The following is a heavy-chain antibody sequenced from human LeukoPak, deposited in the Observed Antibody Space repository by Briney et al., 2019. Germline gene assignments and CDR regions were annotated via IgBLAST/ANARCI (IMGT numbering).Heavy chain of an antibody. CDR2: IIPIFGTA. V-gene: IGHV1-69*13. J-gene: IGHJ4*02. D-gene: IGHD5-18*01. CDR1: GGTFSSYA. CDR3: AREVYSYGAIDY. Sequence: VASVRVSCKAPGGTFSSYAISWVRQAPGQGLEWMGGIIPIFGTANYAQKFQGGVTITADESTSTAYMELSSLRSEDTAVYYCAREVYSYGAIDYWGQGTLVTVSS.